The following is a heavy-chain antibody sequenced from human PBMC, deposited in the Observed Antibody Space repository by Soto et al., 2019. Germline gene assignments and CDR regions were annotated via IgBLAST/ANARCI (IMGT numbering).Heavy chain of an antibody. Sequence: GGSLRLSCAASGFTFSSYAMSWVRQAPGKGLEWVSAISGSGGSTYYADSVKGRFTISRDNSKNTLYLQMNSLRAEDTAVYYCAKGPASTVTPVTYFDYWGQGTLVTVSS. CDR1: GFTFSSYA. V-gene: IGHV3-23*01. J-gene: IGHJ4*02. CDR3: AKGPASTVTPVTYFDY. CDR2: ISGSGGST. D-gene: IGHD4-17*01.